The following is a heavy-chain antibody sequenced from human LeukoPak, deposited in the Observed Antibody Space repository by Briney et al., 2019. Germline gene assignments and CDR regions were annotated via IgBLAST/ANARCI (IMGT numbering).Heavy chain of an antibody. J-gene: IGHJ4*02. D-gene: IGHD2-15*01. V-gene: IGHV3-21*01. Sequence: GGSLRLSCAASGFTFSSSSMNGVRQAPGKGPEWVSSISSTGSNTYYADSVRGRFTISRDNAKNSLYLQMNSLRAEDTAVYYCARELVVKQDLAYWGQGTLVTVSS. CDR1: GFTFSSSS. CDR3: ARELVVKQDLAY. CDR2: ISSTGSNT.